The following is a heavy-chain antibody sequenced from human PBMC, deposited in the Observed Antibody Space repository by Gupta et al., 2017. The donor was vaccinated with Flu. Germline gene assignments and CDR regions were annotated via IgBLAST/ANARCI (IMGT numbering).Heavy chain of an antibody. CDR1: GFTFSGYA. CDR3: TKGTTQFDS. CDR2: VKAGSGTT. J-gene: IGHJ4*02. Sequence: EVQLLESGGGSAQPGGSVRLSCEASGFTFSGYAMSWVRQSPGKGLEWVSSVKAGSGTTFYADSVKGRFTISRDNSKDTLFLQMDSLRAEDTAIYYCTKGTTQFDSWGQGTLVTVSS. V-gene: IGHV3-23*01. D-gene: IGHD1-1*01.